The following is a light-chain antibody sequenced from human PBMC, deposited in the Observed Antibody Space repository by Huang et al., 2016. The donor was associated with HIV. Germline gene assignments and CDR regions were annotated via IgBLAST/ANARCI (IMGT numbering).Light chain of an antibody. CDR1: HSVTHSY. V-gene: IGKV3-20*01. J-gene: IGKJ4*01. CDR3: QQYSDSPFT. CDR2: GAS. Sequence: IVLTQTPGTLSLSPGERATLSCRARHSVTHSYLAWYQHRPGQAPRLLISGASSRATGVPDRVSGSGSGTDFTLTITRLEPEDFGVYYCQQYSDSPFTFGGGTKVEIK.